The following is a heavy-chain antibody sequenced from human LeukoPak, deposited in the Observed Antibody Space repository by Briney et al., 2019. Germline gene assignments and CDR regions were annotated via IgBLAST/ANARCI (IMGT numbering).Heavy chain of an antibody. J-gene: IGHJ4*02. CDR2: IYYSGST. V-gene: IGHV4-59*08. Sequence: SETLSLTCTVSGGSISSYYWSWIRQPPGKGLEWIGYIYYSGSTNYNPSLKSRVTISVDTSKNQFSLKLSSVTAADTAVYYCASSMVRGVTLRSWGQGTPVTVSS. CDR1: GGSISSYY. D-gene: IGHD3-10*01. CDR3: ASSMVRGVTLRS.